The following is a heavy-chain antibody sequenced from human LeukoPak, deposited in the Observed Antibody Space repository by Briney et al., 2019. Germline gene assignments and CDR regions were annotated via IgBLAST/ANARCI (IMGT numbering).Heavy chain of an antibody. CDR2: ISSSSSYI. D-gene: IGHD5-24*01. J-gene: IGHJ6*03. CDR1: GFTFSSYS. Sequence: PGGSLRLSCAASGFTFSSYSMNWVRQAPGKGLEWVSSISSSSSYIYYADSVKGRFTISRDNAKNSLYLQMNSLRAEDTAVHYCARDQPPMGYYYYMDVWGKGTTVTVSS. CDR3: ARDQPPMGYYYYMDV. V-gene: IGHV3-21*01.